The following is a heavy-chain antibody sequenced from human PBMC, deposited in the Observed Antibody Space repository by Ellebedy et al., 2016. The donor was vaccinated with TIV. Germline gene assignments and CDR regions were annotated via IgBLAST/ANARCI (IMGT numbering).Heavy chain of an antibody. CDR2: IYHSGST. Sequence: MPSETLSLTCNVSGDSINNNYWSWIRQPPGKGLQWIAYIYHSGSTSYHPSLKSRVSISVDTSKNQLSLRLSSVTAADTAVYYCARGSGWTGDGDYLLDRAVFDIWGQGTMVTVSS. CDR3: ARGSGWTGDGDYLLDRAVFDI. D-gene: IGHD4-17*01. V-gene: IGHV4-59*01. CDR1: GDSINNNY. J-gene: IGHJ3*02.